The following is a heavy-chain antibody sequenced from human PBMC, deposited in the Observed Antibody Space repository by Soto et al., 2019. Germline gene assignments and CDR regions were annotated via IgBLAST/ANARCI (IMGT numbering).Heavy chain of an antibody. CDR2: INAGNGNT. CDR1: GYTFTSYA. D-gene: IGHD6-19*01. CDR3: AREEYRSGSRHFDY. V-gene: IGHV1-3*01. J-gene: IGHJ4*02. Sequence: QVQLVQSGAEVKKPVASVKVSCKASGYTFTSYAMHWVRQAPGQRLEWMGWINAGNGNTKYSQKFQGRVTITRDTSASTDYMELSSLRSEDTAVYYCAREEYRSGSRHFDYWGQGTLVTVSS.